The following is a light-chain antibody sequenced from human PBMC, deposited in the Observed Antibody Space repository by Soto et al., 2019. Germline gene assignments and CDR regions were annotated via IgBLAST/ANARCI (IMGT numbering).Light chain of an antibody. CDR2: EVT. CDR1: SSDVGGYNF. Sequence: QPVLTQPPSASGSPGQSVTISCTGTSSDVGGYNFVSWYQQLPGKAPKLMIYEVTKRPSGVPDRFSGSKSGNTASLTVSGLQAEDEADYYCSSFAGTNSRYVFGTGTKVTVL. J-gene: IGLJ1*01. V-gene: IGLV2-8*01. CDR3: SSFAGTNSRYV.